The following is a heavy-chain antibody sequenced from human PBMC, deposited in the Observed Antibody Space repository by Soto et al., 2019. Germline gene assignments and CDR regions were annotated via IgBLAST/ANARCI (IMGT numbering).Heavy chain of an antibody. D-gene: IGHD2-15*01. CDR1: GGSISSGGYY. Sequence: QVQLQESGPGLVKPSQTLSLTCTVSGGSISSGGYYWSWIRQHPGKGLEWIGYIYYSGSTYYNPSRKSLVTLSVDTSNNQFALKLSSVTAADTAVYYCARGGLGYCSGGSCYSAELSRYYYGMDVWGQGTTVTVSS. V-gene: IGHV4-31*01. J-gene: IGHJ6*02. CDR2: IYYSGST. CDR3: ARGGLGYCSGGSCYSAELSRYYYGMDV.